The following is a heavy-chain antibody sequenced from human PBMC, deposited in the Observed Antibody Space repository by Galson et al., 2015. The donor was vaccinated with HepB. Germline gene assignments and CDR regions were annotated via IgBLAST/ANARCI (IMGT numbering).Heavy chain of an antibody. V-gene: IGHV3-30-3*01. CDR3: ARDLKGDWYFDL. J-gene: IGHJ2*01. CDR2: ISYDGSNK. Sequence: SLRLSCAASGFTFSSYAMHWVRQAPGKGLEWVAVISYDGSNKYYADSVKGRFTISRDNSKNTLYLQMNSLRAEDTAVYYCARDLKGDWYFDLWGRGTLVTVSS. CDR1: GFTFSSYA.